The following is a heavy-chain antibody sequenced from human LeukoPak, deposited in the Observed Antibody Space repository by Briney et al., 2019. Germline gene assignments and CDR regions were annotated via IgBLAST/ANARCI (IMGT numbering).Heavy chain of an antibody. Sequence: GGSLRLSCSASGFTFSNYAMHWVRQSPGKGPEYVSAISTTGGSTYYADSVKGRFTISRDNSKNTLYLQMNSLRAEDTAVYYCAKAIPFRAGYDSSGYYHEFYFDYWGQGTLVTVSS. V-gene: IGHV3-64*04. CDR3: AKAIPFRAGYDSSGYYHEFYFDY. J-gene: IGHJ4*02. CDR1: GFTFSNYA. CDR2: ISTTGGST. D-gene: IGHD3-22*01.